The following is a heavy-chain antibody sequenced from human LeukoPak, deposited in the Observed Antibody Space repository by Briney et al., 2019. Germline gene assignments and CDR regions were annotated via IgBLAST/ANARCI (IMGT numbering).Heavy chain of an antibody. V-gene: IGHV4-31*03. J-gene: IGHJ4*02. CDR2: ISYSGST. Sequence: PSQTLSLTCTVSGGSISSGGYYWSWIRQHPGKGLEWNGYISYSGSTHYSPSLKSRVTISVDTSKNQFSLKLSSVTAADTAVYYCARGSLDFDYWGQGTLVTVSS. CDR1: GGSISSGGYY. CDR3: ARGSLDFDY.